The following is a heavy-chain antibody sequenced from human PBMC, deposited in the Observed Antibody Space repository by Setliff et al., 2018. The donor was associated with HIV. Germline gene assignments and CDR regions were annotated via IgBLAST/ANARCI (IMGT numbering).Heavy chain of an antibody. CDR1: GGSISGSY. Sequence: SETLSLTCSVSGGSISGSYWSWIRQSPERRLEWIGYVYYTGSNHYNPAPKSRVSISVDPSENRFSLRLSSMTSADTAVYYCARKYLYSGSPVNFWGQGAPVTSPQ. CDR2: VYYTGSN. J-gene: IGHJ4*02. V-gene: IGHV4-59*12. D-gene: IGHD3-10*01. CDR3: ARKYLYSGSPVNF.